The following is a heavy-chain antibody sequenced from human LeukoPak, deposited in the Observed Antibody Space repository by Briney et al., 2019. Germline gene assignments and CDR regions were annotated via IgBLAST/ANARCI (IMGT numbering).Heavy chain of an antibody. CDR1: GASISSYY. CDR3: TRSVVAATPRFDP. J-gene: IGHJ5*02. CDR2: IYYSGCSGST. V-gene: IGHV4-59*08. Sequence: KPSETLSLTCTVSGASISSYYWNWIRQAPGKGLEWIGYIYYSGCSGSTNYNPSLKSRVTISVDTSKNQFSLKLSSVTAADTAVYYCTRSVVAATPRFDPWGQGTLVTVSS. D-gene: IGHD2-15*01.